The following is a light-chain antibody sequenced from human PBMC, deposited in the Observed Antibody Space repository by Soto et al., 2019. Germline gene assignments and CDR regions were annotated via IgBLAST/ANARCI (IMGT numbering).Light chain of an antibody. Sequence: SALTQPASVSGSPGQSITISCSGTSSDVGGYNYVSWYQLHPGKAPKLMIYDVNNRPSGVSNRFSGSKSGNTASLTISGLQAEDEADYYCSSYTSSSTQVFGTGTKVTVL. V-gene: IGLV2-14*01. CDR1: SSDVGGYNY. CDR2: DVN. J-gene: IGLJ1*01. CDR3: SSYTSSSTQV.